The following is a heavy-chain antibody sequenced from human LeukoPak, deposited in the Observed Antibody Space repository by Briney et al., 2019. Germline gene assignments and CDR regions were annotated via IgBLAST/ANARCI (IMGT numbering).Heavy chain of an antibody. D-gene: IGHD6-25*01. CDR1: GYSFTNFD. V-gene: IGHV1-8*01. Sequence: ASVKVSCKASGYSFTNFDINWVRQATGQGLEWMGWMNPNSGNKGYAQNFQGRVTMTMNTSITTAYMELSSLRSQDTAVYYCARSPQRRGDYYYMDVWGRGTTVTVSS. J-gene: IGHJ6*03. CDR2: MNPNSGNK. CDR3: ARSPQRRGDYYYMDV.